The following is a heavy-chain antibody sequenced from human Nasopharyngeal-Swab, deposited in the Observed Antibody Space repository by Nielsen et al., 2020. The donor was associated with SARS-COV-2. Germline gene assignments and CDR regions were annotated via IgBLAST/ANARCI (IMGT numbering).Heavy chain of an antibody. D-gene: IGHD3-3*01. CDR2: IGGSGGST. CDR3: AKDPFYDFWSGYYFDY. Sequence: VRQAPGKGLEWVSAIGGSGGSTYYADSVKGRFTISRDNSKNTLYLQMNSLRAEDTAVYYCAKDPFYDFWSGYYFDYWGQGTLVTVSS. J-gene: IGHJ4*02. V-gene: IGHV3-23*01.